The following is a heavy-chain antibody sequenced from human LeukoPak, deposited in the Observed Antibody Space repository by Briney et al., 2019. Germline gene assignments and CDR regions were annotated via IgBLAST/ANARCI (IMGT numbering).Heavy chain of an antibody. D-gene: IGHD3-10*01. Sequence: APVKVSCKASGYTVTSYGISWVRQAPGQGLEWMGWISAYNGNTNYAQKLQGRVTMTTDTSTSTAYMELRSLRSDDTAVYYCARKGSLLWFGELNYYFDYWGQGTLVTVSS. CDR2: ISAYNGNT. V-gene: IGHV1-18*01. CDR3: ARKGSLLWFGELNYYFDY. CDR1: GYTVTSYG. J-gene: IGHJ4*02.